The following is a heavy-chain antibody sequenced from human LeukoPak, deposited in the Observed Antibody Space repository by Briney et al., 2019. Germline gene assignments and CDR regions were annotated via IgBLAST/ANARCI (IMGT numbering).Heavy chain of an antibody. CDR3: ARDRRITMIVVNRYGPDY. J-gene: IGHJ4*02. D-gene: IGHD3-22*01. CDR2: ISAYNGNT. CDR1: GYTFTSYG. V-gene: IGHV1-18*01. Sequence: ASVKVSCKASGYTFTSYGISWVRQAPGQGLEWMGWISAYNGNTNYAQKLQGRDTITTATSTSTAYMELRSLRSDDTAVYYCARDRRITMIVVNRYGPDYWGQGTLVTVSS.